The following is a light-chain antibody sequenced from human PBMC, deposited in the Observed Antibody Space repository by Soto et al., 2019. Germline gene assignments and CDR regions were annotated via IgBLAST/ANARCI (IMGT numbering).Light chain of an antibody. CDR2: DAS. CDR1: QSVSNNY. V-gene: IGKV3-20*01. J-gene: IGKJ1*01. CDR3: QQYGSSPRT. Sequence: EIVLTQSPGTLSLSPGERATLSGRASQSVSNNYLAWYQQKPGQAPRLLIYDASNRATGIPARFSGSGSGTDFTLTISRLEPEDFAVYYCQQYGSSPRTFGQGTKVDIK.